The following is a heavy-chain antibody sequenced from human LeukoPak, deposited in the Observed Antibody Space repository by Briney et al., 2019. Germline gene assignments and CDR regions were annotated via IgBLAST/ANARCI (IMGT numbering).Heavy chain of an antibody. CDR3: TTGGGIEEHPMAYYYFDY. Sequence: GGSLRLSCAASGFTFSSYAMSWVRQAPGKGLEWVGRIKSKTDGGTTDYAAPVKGRFTISRDDSKNTLYLQMNSLKTEDTAVYYCTTGGGIEEHPMAYYYFDYWGQGTLVTASS. CDR1: GFTFSSYA. J-gene: IGHJ4*02. V-gene: IGHV3-15*01. CDR2: IKSKTDGGTT. D-gene: IGHD3-16*02.